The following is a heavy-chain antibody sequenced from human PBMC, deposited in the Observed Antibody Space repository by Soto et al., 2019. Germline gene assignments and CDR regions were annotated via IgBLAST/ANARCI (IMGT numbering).Heavy chain of an antibody. V-gene: IGHV3-15*07. Sequence: GSLRLSCAASGFTFSNAWMNWVHQAPGKGLEWVGRIKSKTDGGTTDYAAPVKGRFTISRDDSKNTLYLQMNSLKTEDTAVYYCTAPHYDILTGYYSHYGMDVWGQGTTVTV. J-gene: IGHJ6*02. CDR2: IKSKTDGGTT. D-gene: IGHD3-9*01. CDR3: TAPHYDILTGYYSHYGMDV. CDR1: GFTFSNAW.